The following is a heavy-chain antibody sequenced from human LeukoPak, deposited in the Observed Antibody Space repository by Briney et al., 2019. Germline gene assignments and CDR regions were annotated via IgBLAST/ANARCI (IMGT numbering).Heavy chain of an antibody. J-gene: IGHJ5*02. Sequence: PSETLSLTCTVSGGSISNYYWNWIRQPPGKGLEWIGYIYYSGSTNYNPSLKSRVTISVDTSKNQFSLKLSSVTAADTAVYYCARAYRRLGELSPKPNWFDPWGQGTLVTVSS. CDR3: ARAYRRLGELSPKPNWFDP. CDR2: IYYSGST. V-gene: IGHV4-59*01. D-gene: IGHD3-16*02. CDR1: GGSISNYY.